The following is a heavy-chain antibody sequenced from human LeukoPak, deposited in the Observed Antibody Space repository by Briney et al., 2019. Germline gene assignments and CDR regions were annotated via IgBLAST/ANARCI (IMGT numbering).Heavy chain of an antibody. Sequence: GGSLRPSCAASGFTFSSYSMNWVRQAPGKGLEWVSSISSSSSYIYYADSVKGRFTISRDNAKNSLYLQMNSLRAEDTAVYYCARGTGSSGWPDAFDIWGQGTMVTVSS. CDR2: ISSSSSYI. V-gene: IGHV3-21*01. CDR1: GFTFSSYS. D-gene: IGHD6-19*01. CDR3: ARGTGSSGWPDAFDI. J-gene: IGHJ3*02.